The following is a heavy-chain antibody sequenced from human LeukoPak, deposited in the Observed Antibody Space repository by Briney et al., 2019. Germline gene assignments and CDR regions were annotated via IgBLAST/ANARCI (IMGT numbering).Heavy chain of an antibody. V-gene: IGHV4-59*02. CDR2: THSPRNT. CDR1: HGSVPDHC. D-gene: IGHD2-2*01. CDR3: ARFTSGCSTASFYLDY. Sequence: PSEIRFLTSTVPHGSVPDHCRSWIRQPPWKGLASTGYTHSPRNTFCQPSLTRRLTLSLDTSWIQFSLIFGSLTAAGTAVYYFARFTSGCSTASFYLDYWGQGTLVTVSS. J-gene: IGHJ4*02.